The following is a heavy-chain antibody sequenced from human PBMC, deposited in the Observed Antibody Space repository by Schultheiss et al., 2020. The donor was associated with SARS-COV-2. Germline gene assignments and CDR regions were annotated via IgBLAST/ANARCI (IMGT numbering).Heavy chain of an antibody. V-gene: IGHV4-34*09. CDR3: ARTLSGQGYCSGGSCAPFDY. CDR1: GGSFSGYY. Sequence: SQTLSLTCAVYGGSFSGYYWSWIRQPPGKGLEWIGEIYHSGITNYNPSLKSRVTISVDTSKNQFSLKLSSVTAADTAVYYCARTLSGQGYCSGGSCAPFDYWGQGTLVTVSS. CDR2: IYHSGIT. J-gene: IGHJ4*02. D-gene: IGHD2-15*01.